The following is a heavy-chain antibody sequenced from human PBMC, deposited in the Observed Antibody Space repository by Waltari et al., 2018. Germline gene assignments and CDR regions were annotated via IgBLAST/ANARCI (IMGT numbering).Heavy chain of an antibody. CDR1: GFTFSRHW. J-gene: IGHJ4*02. V-gene: IGHV3-7*01. Sequence: EVQLVESGGGLVQTGWSLSISCVASGFTFSRHWISWLRQAPGKGLEWVANINEDESETFYADSVKGRFTISRDNAKNSLYLQMNSLRVEDTAYYYCARDMGIYTNYAAYWGQGTLVTVSS. D-gene: IGHD4-4*01. CDR2: INEDESET. CDR3: ARDMGIYTNYAAY.